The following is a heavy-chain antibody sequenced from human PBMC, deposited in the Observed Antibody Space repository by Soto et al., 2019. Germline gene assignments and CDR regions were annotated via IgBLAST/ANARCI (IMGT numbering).Heavy chain of an antibody. D-gene: IGHD2-2*01. Sequence: GGSLRLSCAASAFTFSNYGMHWVRQAPGRGLEWVAAIKSDGSKKYYTDSVTGRFTISRDNSDNTLYLRMNSLRAEGTAVYYCARDDCSSPSCLNYWGQGTLVTVSS. CDR3: ARDDCSSPSCLNY. V-gene: IGHV3-33*01. CDR2: IKSDGSKK. CDR1: AFTFSNYG. J-gene: IGHJ4*02.